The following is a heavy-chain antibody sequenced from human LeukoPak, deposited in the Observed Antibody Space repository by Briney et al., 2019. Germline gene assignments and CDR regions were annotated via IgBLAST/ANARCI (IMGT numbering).Heavy chain of an antibody. Sequence: GGSLRLSCAASGFTFSNVWMSWVRQAPGKGLEWVGRIKSKTDGGTTDYAAPVKGRFTISRDGSKNTLYLQMNSLKTEDTAVYYCTTGLGITLVRGVITKAEYFQHWGQGTLVTVSS. D-gene: IGHD3-10*01. CDR1: GFTFSNVW. V-gene: IGHV3-15*01. CDR3: TTGLGITLVRGVITKAEYFQH. CDR2: IKSKTDGGTT. J-gene: IGHJ1*01.